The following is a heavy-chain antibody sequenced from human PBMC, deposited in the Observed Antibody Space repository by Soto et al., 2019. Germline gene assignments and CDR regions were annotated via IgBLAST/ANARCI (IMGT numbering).Heavy chain of an antibody. CDR2: INHSGST. V-gene: IGHV4-34*01. CDR3: ARGFITMIAQA. CDR1: GGSFSGYY. J-gene: IGHJ5*02. Sequence: KPSETLSLTCAVYGGSFSGYYWSWIRQPPGKGLEWIGEINHSGSTNYNPSLKSRVTISVDTSKNQFSLKLSSVTAADTAVYYCARGFITMIAQAWGQGTLVTVSS. D-gene: IGHD3-22*01.